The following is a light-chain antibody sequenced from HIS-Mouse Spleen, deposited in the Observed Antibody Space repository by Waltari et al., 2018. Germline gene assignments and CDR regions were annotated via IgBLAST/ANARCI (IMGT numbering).Light chain of an antibody. CDR3: CSYAGSSTYV. J-gene: IGLJ1*01. CDR1: SSDVGSYNL. V-gene: IGLV2-23*01. CDR2: EGS. Sequence: QSALTQPASVSGSPGQSITISCTGPSSDVGSYNLFSCYQQHPGKAPKLMIYEGSKRPSGVSNRFSGSKSGNTASLTISGLQAEDEADYYCCSYAGSSTYVFGTGTKVTVL.